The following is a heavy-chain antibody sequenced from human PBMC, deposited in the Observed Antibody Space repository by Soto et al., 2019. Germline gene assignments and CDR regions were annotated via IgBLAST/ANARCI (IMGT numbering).Heavy chain of an antibody. CDR3: AILAEIPRNPDAFDI. CDR2: IIPILGIA. D-gene: IGHD2-2*01. J-gene: IGHJ3*02. CDR1: GGTFSSYT. V-gene: IGHV1-69*02. Sequence: GASVKVSCKASGGTFSSYTISWVRQAPGQGLEWMGRIIPILGIANYAQKFQGRVTITADKSTSTAYMELSSLRSEDTAVYYCAILAEIPRNPDAFDIWGQGTMVTVSS.